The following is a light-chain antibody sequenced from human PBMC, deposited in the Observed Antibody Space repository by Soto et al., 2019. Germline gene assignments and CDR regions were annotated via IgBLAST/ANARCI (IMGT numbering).Light chain of an antibody. J-gene: IGKJ1*01. CDR3: LQQNSCHQT. Sequence: DSQMPQSPSSLSASVGDRVTITCRASQGIRDALGWYQQKSGKAPKRLVYAASSLQSGVPSRFSGRGSWTAVTLTVGSLQPGDFAAYERLQQNSCHQTCGQRTKVEIK. CDR2: AAS. CDR1: QGIRDA. V-gene: IGKV1-17*01.